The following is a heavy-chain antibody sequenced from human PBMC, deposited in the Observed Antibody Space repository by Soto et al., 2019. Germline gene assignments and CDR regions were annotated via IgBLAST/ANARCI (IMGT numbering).Heavy chain of an antibody. Sequence: ASVKVSCKASGYTFTSYGISWVRQAPGQGLEWMGWISAYNGNTNYAQKLQGRVTMTTDTSTSTAYMELRSLRSDDTAVYYCARETYGGYVRIFGYYYGMDVWGQGTTVTVSS. J-gene: IGHJ6*02. CDR3: ARETYGGYVRIFGYYYGMDV. V-gene: IGHV1-18*01. CDR1: GYTFTSYG. D-gene: IGHD4-17*01. CDR2: ISAYNGNT.